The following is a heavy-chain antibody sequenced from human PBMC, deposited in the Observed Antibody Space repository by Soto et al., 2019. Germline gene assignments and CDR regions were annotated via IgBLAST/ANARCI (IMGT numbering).Heavy chain of an antibody. J-gene: IGHJ2*01. Sequence: QVQLVESGGGVVQPGRSLRLSCAASGVTFSSYGMHWVRQAPGKGLEWVAVIWYDGSNKYYADSVKGRFTISRDNSKKTLYLQMNSFKAEDTAVYYCARDNCSGGSSYFDCYFDIWGLGTLVTVSA. CDR3: ARDNCSGGSSYFDCYFDI. V-gene: IGHV3-33*01. CDR2: IWYDGSNK. CDR1: GVTFSSYG. D-gene: IGHD2-15*01.